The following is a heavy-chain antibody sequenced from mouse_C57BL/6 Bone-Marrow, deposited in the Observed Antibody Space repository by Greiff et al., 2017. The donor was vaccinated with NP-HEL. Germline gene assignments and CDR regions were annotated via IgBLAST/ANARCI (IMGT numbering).Heavy chain of an antibody. V-gene: IGHV5-6*01. Sequence: SVKGRFTISRDNAKNTLYLQMSSLKSEDTAMYYCARPHYYGSSRTWFAYWGQGTLVTVSA. D-gene: IGHD1-1*01. J-gene: IGHJ3*01. CDR3: ARPHYYGSSRTWFAY.